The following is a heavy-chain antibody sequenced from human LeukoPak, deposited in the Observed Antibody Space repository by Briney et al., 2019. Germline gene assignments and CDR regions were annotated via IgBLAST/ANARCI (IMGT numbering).Heavy chain of an antibody. D-gene: IGHD2-15*01. CDR1: GGSFSGYY. Sequence: SETLSLTCAVYGGSFSGYYWSWIRQPPGKGLEWIGEINHSGSTNYNPSLKSRVTISVDTSKNQFSLKLSSATAADTAVYYCAIIQIEEWGYNWFDPWGQGTLVTVSS. CDR2: INHSGST. J-gene: IGHJ5*02. V-gene: IGHV4-34*01. CDR3: AIIQIEEWGYNWFDP.